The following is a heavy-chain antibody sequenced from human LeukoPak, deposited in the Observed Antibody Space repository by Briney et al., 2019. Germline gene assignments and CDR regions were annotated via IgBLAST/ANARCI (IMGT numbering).Heavy chain of an antibody. CDR2: IYYSGST. CDR1: GGSISSYY. V-gene: IGHV4-59*01. D-gene: IGHD3-22*01. Sequence: SETLSLTCTVSGGSISSYYWSWIRQPPGKGLEWIGYIYYSGSTNYNPSLKSRVTISVDTSKNQFSLKLSSVTAADTAVYYCARGWAYYDSSGLAIPFDYWGQGTLVTVSS. CDR3: ARGWAYYDSSGLAIPFDY. J-gene: IGHJ4*02.